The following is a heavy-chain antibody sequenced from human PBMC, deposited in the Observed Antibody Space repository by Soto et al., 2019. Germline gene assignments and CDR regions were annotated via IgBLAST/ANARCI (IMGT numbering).Heavy chain of an antibody. CDR1: GGTFSSYA. CDR3: ASLRWGAGSSWVNRFDY. Sequence: QVQLVQSGAEVKKPGSSVKVSCKASGGTFSSYAISWVRQAPGQGLEWMGGIIPIFGTANYAQKFQGRVTITADESTSTAYMELSSLRSEDTAVYYCASLRWGAGSSWVNRFDYWGPGTLVTVSS. D-gene: IGHD6-13*01. CDR2: IIPIFGTA. V-gene: IGHV1-69*12. J-gene: IGHJ4*02.